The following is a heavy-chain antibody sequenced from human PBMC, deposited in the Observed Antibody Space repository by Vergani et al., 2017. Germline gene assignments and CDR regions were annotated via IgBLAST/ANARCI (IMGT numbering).Heavy chain of an antibody. Sequence: EVQLVESGGGLVKPGGSLRLSCAASGFTFSSYSMNWVRQAPGKGLEWVSSISSSSSYIYYADSVKGRFTISIDNAKNSLYLQMNRLRAEDTAVYYCARDLVATKPAYWGQGTLVTVSS. V-gene: IGHV3-21*01. CDR3: ARDLVATKPAY. CDR2: ISSSSSYI. D-gene: IGHD5-12*01. J-gene: IGHJ4*02. CDR1: GFTFSSYS.